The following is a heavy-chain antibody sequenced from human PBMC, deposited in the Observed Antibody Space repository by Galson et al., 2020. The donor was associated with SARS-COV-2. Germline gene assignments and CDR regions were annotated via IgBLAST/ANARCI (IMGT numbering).Heavy chain of an antibody. CDR2: IYYSGST. Sequence: ETSETLSLTCTVSGGSISSYYWSWIRQPPGKGLEWIGYIYYSGSTNYNPSLKSRVTISVDTSKNQFSLKLSSVTAADTAVYYCARDQGGSYDYWGQGTLVTVSS. V-gene: IGHV4-59*01. CDR3: ARDQGGSYDY. D-gene: IGHD1-26*01. J-gene: IGHJ4*02. CDR1: GGSISSYY.